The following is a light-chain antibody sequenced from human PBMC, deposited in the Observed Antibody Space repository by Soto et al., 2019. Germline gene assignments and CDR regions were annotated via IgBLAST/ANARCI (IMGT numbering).Light chain of an antibody. Sequence: EIVMTQSPATLSVSPGERATFSCSASQSVSSNYLAWYQQKPGQAPRLLIYGAFKRATGIPDRFSGSGSGTEFTLTISSLQSEDFAVYYCQQYNNWPTWTFGQGTKVDI. CDR2: GAF. CDR3: QQYNNWPTWT. CDR1: QSVSSN. V-gene: IGKV3D-15*01. J-gene: IGKJ1*01.